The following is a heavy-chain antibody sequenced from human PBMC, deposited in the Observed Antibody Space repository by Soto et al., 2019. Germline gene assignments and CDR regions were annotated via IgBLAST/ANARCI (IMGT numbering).Heavy chain of an antibody. J-gene: IGHJ4*02. CDR3: AIDYDFWSGRLFDY. CDR2: ISAYNGNT. V-gene: IGHV1-18*01. CDR1: GYTFTSYG. Sequence: ASVKVSCKASGYTFTSYGISWVRHAPGQGLEWMGWISAYNGNTNYAQKLQGRVTMTTDTSTSTAYMELRSLRSDDTAVYYCAIDYDFWSGRLFDYWGQGTLVTVSS. D-gene: IGHD3-3*01.